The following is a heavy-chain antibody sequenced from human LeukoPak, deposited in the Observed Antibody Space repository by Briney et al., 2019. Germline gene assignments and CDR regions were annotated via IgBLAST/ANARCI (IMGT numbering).Heavy chain of an antibody. D-gene: IGHD6-6*01. J-gene: IGHJ6*02. CDR3: ARGSSPNPTYYYYGMDV. CDR2: INPNSGGT. CDR1: GYTFTGYY. Sequence: ASVKVSCKASGYTFTGYYTHWVRQAPGQGLEWMGWINPNSGGTNYAQKFQGRVTMTRDTSISTAYMELSRLRSDDTAVYYCARGSSPNPTYYYYGMDVWGQGTTVTVSS. V-gene: IGHV1-2*02.